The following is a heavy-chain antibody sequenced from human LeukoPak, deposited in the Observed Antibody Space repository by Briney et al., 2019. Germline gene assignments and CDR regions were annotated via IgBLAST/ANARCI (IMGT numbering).Heavy chain of an antibody. V-gene: IGHV5-51*01. CDR2: IYPGDSDA. D-gene: IGHD7-27*01. J-gene: IGHJ4*02. Sequence: GESLKISCKGFGYSFSSYWIAWVRQMPGKGLEWMAIIYPGDSDAKYSPSFQGQVTVSVDKSINTAYLQWSSLKASDTAMYYCARERWGNLDYWGQGTLLTVSS. CDR3: ARERWGNLDY. CDR1: GYSFSSYW.